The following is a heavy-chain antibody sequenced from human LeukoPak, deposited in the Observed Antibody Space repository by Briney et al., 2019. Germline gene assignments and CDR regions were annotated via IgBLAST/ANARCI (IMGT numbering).Heavy chain of an antibody. J-gene: IGHJ4*02. D-gene: IGHD1-26*01. CDR1: GYTFTSYA. Sequence: ASVKVSCKASGYTFTSYAIHWVRQAPGQRLEWMGWISAGSGNTKYSQNFQGRVTFISNTPATTAFMELSSLRSEDAAVYYCARDSGSGNNDYWGQGTLVTVSS. CDR3: ARDSGSGNNDY. CDR2: ISAGSGNT. V-gene: IGHV1-3*01.